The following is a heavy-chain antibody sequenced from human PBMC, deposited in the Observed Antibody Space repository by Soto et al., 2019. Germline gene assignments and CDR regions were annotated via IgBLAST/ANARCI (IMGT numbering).Heavy chain of an antibody. CDR3: ARDGGGGIAVARTLDY. J-gene: IGHJ4*02. Sequence: QVQLVESGGGVVQPGRSLRLSCAASRFTFSSYVVHWVRQAPGKGLEWVAHLSHDGSKKYYADSVKGRFTISRDNSRKTVYLQMNSLRAEDTAVYYCARDGGGGIAVARTLDYWGQGTLVTVSS. D-gene: IGHD6-19*01. V-gene: IGHV3-30-3*01. CDR1: RFTFSSYV. CDR2: LSHDGSKK.